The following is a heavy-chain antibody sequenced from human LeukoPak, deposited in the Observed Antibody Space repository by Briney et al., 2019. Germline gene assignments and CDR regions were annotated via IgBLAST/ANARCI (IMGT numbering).Heavy chain of an antibody. CDR1: GFTFSSHG. CDR3: ARDGGYHSSGPFDY. CDR2: IWYDGSDE. D-gene: IGHD3-22*01. V-gene: IGHV3-33*01. Sequence: PGGSLRLSCAASGFTFSSHGMHWVRQAPGKGLEWVSIIWYDGSDEYYADSVKGRFTISRDNSKNTLYLPMNSLRAEDTAVYYCARDGGYHSSGPFDYWGQGTLVTVSS. J-gene: IGHJ4*02.